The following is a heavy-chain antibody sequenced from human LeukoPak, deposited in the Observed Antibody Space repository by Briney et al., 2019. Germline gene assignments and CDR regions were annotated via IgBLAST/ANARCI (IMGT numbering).Heavy chain of an antibody. CDR1: GFTFSSYA. V-gene: IGHV3-23*01. J-gene: IGHJ4*02. Sequence: GGSLRLSCAASGFTFSSYAMSWARQAPGKGLEWVSAISGSGGSTYYADSVKGRFTISRDNSKNTLYLQMNSLRAEDTAVYYCAKAPRYSNNFDYWGQGTLVTVSS. CDR2: ISGSGGST. CDR3: AKAPRYSNNFDY. D-gene: IGHD4-11*01.